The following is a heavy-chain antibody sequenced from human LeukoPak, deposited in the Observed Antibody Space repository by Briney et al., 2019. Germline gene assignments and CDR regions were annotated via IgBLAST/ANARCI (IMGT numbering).Heavy chain of an antibody. CDR3: ARTRWELPPPTFDY. Sequence: ASVEVSCKASGYTFTSYGISWVRQAPGQGLEWMGWISAYNGNTNYAQKLQGRVTMTTDTSTSTAYMELRSLRSDDTAVYYCARTRWELPPPTFDYWGQGTLVTVSS. CDR1: GYTFTSYG. CDR2: ISAYNGNT. V-gene: IGHV1-18*01. D-gene: IGHD1-26*01. J-gene: IGHJ4*02.